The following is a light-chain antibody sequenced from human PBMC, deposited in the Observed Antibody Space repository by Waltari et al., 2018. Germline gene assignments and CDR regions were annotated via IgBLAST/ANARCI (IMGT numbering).Light chain of an antibody. J-gene: IGKJ1*01. V-gene: IGKV1-5*03. Sequence: DIQMTQSPSTLSASVGDRVTITCRASQSISSWLAWYQQKPGKAPKLLIYQASSLESGVPSRFSGSGAGTEFTLTISSLQPDDSATYYCQQYSSYSSRTFGQGTKVEIK. CDR2: QAS. CDR3: QQYSSYSSRT. CDR1: QSISSW.